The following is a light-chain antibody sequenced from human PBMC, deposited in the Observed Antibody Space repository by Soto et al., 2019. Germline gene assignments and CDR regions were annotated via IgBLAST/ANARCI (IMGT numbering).Light chain of an antibody. Sequence: EIVLTQSPATLSLSPGERATLSCRASQSVSSTYLIWYQQKPGQAPRLLIYGASSRATGVPDRFSGGGSGTDFILPISSLEPADFAVYYCQHFVGSLTSTFGQGTKVDIK. CDR3: QHFVGSLTST. V-gene: IGKV3-20*01. CDR1: QSVSSTY. J-gene: IGKJ1*01. CDR2: GAS.